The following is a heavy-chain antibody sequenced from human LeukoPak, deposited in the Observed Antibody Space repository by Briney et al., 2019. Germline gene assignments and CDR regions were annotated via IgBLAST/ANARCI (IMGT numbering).Heavy chain of an antibody. CDR2: INAGNGNT. CDR3: AREGVGDDSHFDY. J-gene: IGHJ4*02. V-gene: IGHV1-3*01. D-gene: IGHD5-12*01. Sequence: ASVKVSCKASGYTFTSYAIHWVRQAPGQRLEWMGWINAGNGNTKYSQKFQGRVTITRDTSASTAYMELSSLRSEDTAVYYCAREGVGDDSHFDYWGQRTLVTVSS. CDR1: GYTFTSYA.